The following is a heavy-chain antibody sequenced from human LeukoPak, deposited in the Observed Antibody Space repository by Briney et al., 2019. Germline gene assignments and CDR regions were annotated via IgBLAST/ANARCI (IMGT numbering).Heavy chain of an antibody. Sequence: QTGGSLRLSCAASGFIFSSYAPHWVRQAPGKGLEWVGVISYDGNNIYYADSVKGRFTISRDNAKNSLYLQMNSLRAEDTAVYYCARVLPHSDPLDYWGQGTLVTVSS. J-gene: IGHJ4*02. CDR3: ARVLPHSDPLDY. V-gene: IGHV3-30*04. CDR1: GFIFSSYA. CDR2: ISYDGNNI. D-gene: IGHD2-15*01.